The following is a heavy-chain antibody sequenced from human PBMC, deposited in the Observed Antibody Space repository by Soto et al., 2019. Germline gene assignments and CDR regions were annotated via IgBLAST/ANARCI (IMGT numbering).Heavy chain of an antibody. J-gene: IGHJ4*02. D-gene: IGHD3-22*01. CDR2: ISPVFQPA. CDR1: GGLFSSYP. CDR3: ARGGSGYTWFNEF. Sequence: QAQLVQSGAEVKKPGSSVKVSCKASGGLFSSYPISWVRQVPGQGLEWMGGISPVFQPAYYTQRFQGRVTITADESTNTAYMELSSLRSEDTAIYYCARGGSGYTWFNEFWGQGTLGTVSS. V-gene: IGHV1-69*01.